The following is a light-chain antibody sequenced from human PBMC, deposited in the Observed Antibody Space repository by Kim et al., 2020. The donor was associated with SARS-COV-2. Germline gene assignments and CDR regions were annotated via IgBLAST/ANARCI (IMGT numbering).Light chain of an antibody. V-gene: IGKV1-16*01. Sequence: VGDRVTMTCRAMQDIGIDLAWFQQKPGKAPKSLIYAASSLQSGVPSRFSGSRSGTEYTFSISSLQPEELGTYCCQQSHSYPRTFGQGTKVDIK. CDR2: AAS. CDR3: QQSHSYPRT. J-gene: IGKJ1*01. CDR1: QDIGID.